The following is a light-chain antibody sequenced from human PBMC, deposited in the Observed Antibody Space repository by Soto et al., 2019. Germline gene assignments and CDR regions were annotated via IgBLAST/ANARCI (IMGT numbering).Light chain of an antibody. CDR2: DAS. Sequence: EIGLTQSRATLSLSPGERATHACRASQSVSSYLAWYQQKPGQAPRLLIYDASNRATGIPARFSGSGSGTDFTLTISRLEPEDFAVYYCQQRSNWPPYTFGQGTKLEIK. CDR3: QQRSNWPPYT. V-gene: IGKV3-11*01. CDR1: QSVSSY. J-gene: IGKJ2*01.